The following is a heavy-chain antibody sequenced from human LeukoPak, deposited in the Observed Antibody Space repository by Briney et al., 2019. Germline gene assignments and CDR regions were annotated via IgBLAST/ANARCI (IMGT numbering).Heavy chain of an antibody. CDR2: INAGNGNT. CDR1: GYTFSNSG. V-gene: IGHV1-3*01. CDR3: ARGRGLTGTSRFDP. Sequence: ASVKVSCKTSGYTFSNSGLHWVRQAPGQSLEWMGWINAGNGNTKYSQKFQDRLTITRDTSASTVYMELNSLKSEDTAMYYCARGRGLTGTSRFDPWGQGTLVIVSS. D-gene: IGHD3-10*01. J-gene: IGHJ5*02.